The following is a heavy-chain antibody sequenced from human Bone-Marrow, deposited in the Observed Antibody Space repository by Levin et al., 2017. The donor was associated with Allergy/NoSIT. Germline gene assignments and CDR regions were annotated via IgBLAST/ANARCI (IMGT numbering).Heavy chain of an antibody. CDR2: IIPIFGTA. J-gene: IGHJ6*02. Sequence: ASVKVSCKASGGTFSSYAISWVRQAPGQGLEWMGGIIPIFGTANYAQKFQGRVTITADESTSTAYMELSSLRSEDTAVYYCEAQFWIEQQLVPREEYGMDVWGQGTTVTVSS. CDR1: GGTFSSYA. CDR3: EAQFWIEQQLVPREEYGMDV. V-gene: IGHV1-69*13. D-gene: IGHD6-13*01.